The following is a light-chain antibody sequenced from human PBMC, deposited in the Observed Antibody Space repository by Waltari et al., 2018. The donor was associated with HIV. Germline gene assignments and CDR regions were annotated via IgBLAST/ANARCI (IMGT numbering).Light chain of an antibody. CDR2: WAS. Sequence: TQSPDSLAVSLGERATINCKSSQTVLYSSNNKNYLSWYQQKPGQPPKLLIYWASTRESGVPDRFIGSGSGTDFTLTISSLQAEDAAIYYCQQFYSTPMYTFGQGTKLEIK. V-gene: IGKV4-1*01. CDR1: QTVLYSSNNKNY. CDR3: QQFYSTPMYT. J-gene: IGKJ2*01.